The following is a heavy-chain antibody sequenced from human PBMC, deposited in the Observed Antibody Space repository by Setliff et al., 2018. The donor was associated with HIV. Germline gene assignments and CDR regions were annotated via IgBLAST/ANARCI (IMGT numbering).Heavy chain of an antibody. CDR3: ARVQGGGYCSGGSCYPFDY. CDR1: EFTFSGHW. J-gene: IGHJ4*02. Sequence: PGGSLRLSCAASEFTFSGHWMTWVRQAPGKGLEWVANIKQDGSEKYCVDSVKGRFTISRDNAKKSLYLQMNSLRVEDTAVYYCARVQGGGYCSGGSCYPFDYWGQGTLVTVSS. D-gene: IGHD2-15*01. CDR2: IKQDGSEK. V-gene: IGHV3-7*01.